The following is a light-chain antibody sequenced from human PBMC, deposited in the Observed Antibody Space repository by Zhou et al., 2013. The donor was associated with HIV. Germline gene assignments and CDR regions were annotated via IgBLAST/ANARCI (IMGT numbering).Light chain of an antibody. CDR2: AAS. J-gene: IGKJ1*01. CDR1: QGISSY. CDR3: QKYNRAPQT. Sequence: AIRMTQSPSSFSASTGDRVTITCRASQGISSYLAWYQQKPGKAPKLLIYAASTLQSGVPSRFSGSGSGTDFTLTISSLQPEDVATYYCQKYNRAPQTFGQGTKVEIK. V-gene: IGKV1-8*01.